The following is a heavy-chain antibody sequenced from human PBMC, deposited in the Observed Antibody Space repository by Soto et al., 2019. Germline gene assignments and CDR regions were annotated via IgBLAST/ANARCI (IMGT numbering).Heavy chain of an antibody. D-gene: IGHD1-1*01. J-gene: IGHJ4*02. CDR2: IIPIFGTP. Sequence: GASVKVSCKASGGTFSTYAISWVCQAPGQGLEWMGGIIPIFGTPNYAQKFQGRVTITADESTSTVYMELSSLRSEDTAVFFCSRARQQLAMTSFDSWGQGTLVTVSS. CDR3: SRARQQLAMTSFDS. CDR1: GGTFSTYA. V-gene: IGHV1-69*13.